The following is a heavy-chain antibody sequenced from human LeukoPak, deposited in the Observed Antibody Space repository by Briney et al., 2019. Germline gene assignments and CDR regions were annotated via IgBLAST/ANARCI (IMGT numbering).Heavy chain of an antibody. CDR3: ARRAWELLPNLYYMDV. J-gene: IGHJ6*03. D-gene: IGHD1-26*01. Sequence: PGGSLRLSCAASGFTFSDYYMNWIRQAPGKGLEWVSYITSVGRTTYYADSVKGRFTISRDDAKNSLYLQMNSLRVEDTAVYYCARRAWELLPNLYYMDVWGKGTTVSVSS. CDR1: GFTFSDYY. CDR2: ITSVGRTT. V-gene: IGHV3-11*04.